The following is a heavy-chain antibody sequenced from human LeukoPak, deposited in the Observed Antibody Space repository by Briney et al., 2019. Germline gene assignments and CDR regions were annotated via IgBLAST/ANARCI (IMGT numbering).Heavy chain of an antibody. D-gene: IGHD4-23*01. CDR3: AKDPNNYGGNSDYFDY. Sequence: GGSLRLSCAASGFSFSDHAMHWVRQAPGKGLEWVAVIWYDGSDKYYADSVKGRFTVSRDSSNNTLYLQMNSLRGEDTGVYYCAKDPNNYGGNSDYFDYWGQGTLVTVSS. CDR2: IWYDGSDK. V-gene: IGHV3-33*06. J-gene: IGHJ4*02. CDR1: GFSFSDHA.